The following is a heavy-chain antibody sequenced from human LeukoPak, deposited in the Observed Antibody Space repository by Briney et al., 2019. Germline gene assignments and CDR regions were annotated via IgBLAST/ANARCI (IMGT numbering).Heavy chain of an antibody. J-gene: IGHJ4*02. Sequence: PSQTLSLTCTVSGGSISSDYCSWIREPPGKGRGRIGYIYYSGSINYNPSLKSRVTISVDTSKNQFSLKLSSVTAADTAVYYCARDGSDNWGLFDNWGRGTLVTVSS. CDR3: ARDGSDNWGLFDN. CDR2: IYYSGSI. CDR1: GGSISSDY. V-gene: IGHV4-59*12. D-gene: IGHD1-1*01.